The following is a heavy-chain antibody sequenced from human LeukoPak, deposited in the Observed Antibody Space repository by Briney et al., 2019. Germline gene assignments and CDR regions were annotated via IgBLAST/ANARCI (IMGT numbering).Heavy chain of an antibody. D-gene: IGHD6-6*01. CDR2: IIPIFGTA. CDR3: ASPKGPSGIAARPLDAFDI. V-gene: IGHV1-69*05. Sequence: ASVKVSCKASGGTFSSYAISWVRQAPGQGLEWMGGIIPIFGTANYAQKFQGRVTITTDESTSTAYMELSSLRSEDTAVYYCASPKGPSGIAARPLDAFDIWGQGTMVTVSS. J-gene: IGHJ3*02. CDR1: GGTFSSYA.